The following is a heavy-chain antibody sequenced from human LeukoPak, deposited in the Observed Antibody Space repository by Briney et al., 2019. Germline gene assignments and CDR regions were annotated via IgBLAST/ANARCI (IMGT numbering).Heavy chain of an antibody. J-gene: IGHJ4*02. Sequence: SETLSLTCAVYGGSFSGYYWSWIRQPPGKGLEWIGEINHSGSTNYNPSLKSRVTISVDTSKNQFSLKLSSVTAADTAVYYCARVQAVAETFFDYWGQGTLVIVSS. CDR1: GGSFSGYY. CDR2: INHSGST. D-gene: IGHD6-19*01. CDR3: ARVQAVAETFFDY. V-gene: IGHV4-34*01.